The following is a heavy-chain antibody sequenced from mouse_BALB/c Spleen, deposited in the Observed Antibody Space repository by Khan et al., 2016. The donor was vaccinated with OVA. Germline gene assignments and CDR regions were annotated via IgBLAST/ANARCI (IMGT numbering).Heavy chain of an antibody. CDR2: INPTTGFS. Sequence: VELVESGAELAKPGASVKMSCKASGYTFTTHWMHWIKQRPGQGLEWIGYINPTTGFSEFNQKFKDKATLTADRSSSTAYMQLSSLTSEDSAVYYCARVGYGYAMDYWGQGTSVTVSS. J-gene: IGHJ4*01. D-gene: IGHD2-14*01. CDR3: ARVGYGYAMDY. V-gene: IGHV1-7*01. CDR1: GYTFTTHW.